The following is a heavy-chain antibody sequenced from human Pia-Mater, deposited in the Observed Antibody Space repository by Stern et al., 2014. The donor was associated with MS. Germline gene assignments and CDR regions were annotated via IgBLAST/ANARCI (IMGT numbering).Heavy chain of an antibody. J-gene: IGHJ3*02. CDR1: GFTFTSSA. CDR2: IGGGSGHT. CDR3: AAEPMYYSDSVGAFDI. D-gene: IGHD3-22*01. V-gene: IGHV1-58*01. Sequence: QLLESGPEVKKPGTSVKVSCKASGFTFTSSAVQWVRQARGQRLEWIGWIGGGSGHTNYAQKFQERVTITRDMSTSTAYMELSSLRSEDTTVYYCAAEPMYYSDSVGAFDIWGQGTMVTVSS.